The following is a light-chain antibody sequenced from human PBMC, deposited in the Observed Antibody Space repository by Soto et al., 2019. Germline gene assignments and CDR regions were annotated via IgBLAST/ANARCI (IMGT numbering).Light chain of an antibody. Sequence: QSVLSQPPSASGTPGQRVTISCSGSSSNIGSNPVNWYQHLPGTAPRLLIYSSDQRPSGVPDRFSGSKSGTSASLALSGLQSEDEADYYCATWDNSLNGRVVFGGGTKLTVL. CDR3: ATWDNSLNGRVV. V-gene: IGLV1-44*01. J-gene: IGLJ2*01. CDR1: SSNIGSNP. CDR2: SSD.